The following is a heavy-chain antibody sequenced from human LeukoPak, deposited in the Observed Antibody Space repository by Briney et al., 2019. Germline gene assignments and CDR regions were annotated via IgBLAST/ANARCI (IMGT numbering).Heavy chain of an antibody. J-gene: IGHJ4*02. D-gene: IGHD4-17*01. V-gene: IGHV1-2*06. CDR2: INPNSGGT. CDR1: GYTFISYY. Sequence: ASVKVSCKASGYTFISYYIHWVRQAPGQGLEWMGRINPNSGGTNYAQKFQGRVTMTRDTSISTAYMELSRLRSDDTAVYYCARVRYGDSYYFDYWGQGTLVTVSS. CDR3: ARVRYGDSYYFDY.